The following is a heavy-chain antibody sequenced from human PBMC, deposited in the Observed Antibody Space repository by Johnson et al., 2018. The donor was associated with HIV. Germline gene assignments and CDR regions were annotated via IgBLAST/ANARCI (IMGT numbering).Heavy chain of an antibody. J-gene: IGHJ3*02. CDR2: ISYAGSNT. Sequence: QMQLVESGGGVVQPGRSLRLSCAASGFTFTNKYMSWVRQAPGKGLEWVAVISYAGSNTYYVDSVKGRFTISRDNANNTLYLQMNSLRAEDTAVNYCAKERSWGFDIWGQGTMVTVS. CDR1: GFTFTNKY. CDR3: AKERSWGFDI. V-gene: IGHV3-30*18. D-gene: IGHD7-27*01.